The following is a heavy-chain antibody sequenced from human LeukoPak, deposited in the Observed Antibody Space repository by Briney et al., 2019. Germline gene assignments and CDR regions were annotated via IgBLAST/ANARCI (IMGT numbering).Heavy chain of an antibody. CDR2: MYNRGST. CDR3: ARAEKAVTGTLDY. CDR1: GDSISNYY. V-gene: IGHV4-59*01. Sequence: SETLSLTCTVSGDSISNYYWSWIRQSPGKKLEWIGYMYNRGSTIYNPSLKSRVTISTDTSKNQFSLRLTSVTAAETAVYYCARAEKAVTGTLDYWGQGTLITVSS. J-gene: IGHJ4*02. D-gene: IGHD6-19*01.